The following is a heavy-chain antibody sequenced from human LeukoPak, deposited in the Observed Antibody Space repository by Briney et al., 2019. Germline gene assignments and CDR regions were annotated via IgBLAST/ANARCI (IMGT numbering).Heavy chain of an antibody. D-gene: IGHD3-16*01. CDR3: ARVFSLDYFDG. J-gene: IGHJ4*02. V-gene: IGHV5-51*01. Sequence: GESLKISCKGPGYRFTSYWIGWVRQMPGKGLDWMGIIYPGDSGPRYSPSLQGQVTISADKSISTAYLQWSSLKASDTAMYYCARVFSLDYFDGWGQGTLVTVSS. CDR2: IYPGDSGP. CDR1: GYRFTSYW.